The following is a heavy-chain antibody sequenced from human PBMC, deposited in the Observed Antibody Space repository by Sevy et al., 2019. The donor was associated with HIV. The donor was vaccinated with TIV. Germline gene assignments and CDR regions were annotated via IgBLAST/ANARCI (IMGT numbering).Heavy chain of an antibody. CDR3: AREAGYSTGWSPGNY. CDR2: ISYDGGSK. J-gene: IGHJ4*02. CDR1: GFTFNTYA. V-gene: IGHV3-30*14. D-gene: IGHD6-19*01. Sequence: GGSLRLSCAASGFTFNTYAMHWVRQAPGKGLEWVAVISYDGGSKYYADSVKGRFTISRDNSKNTLYLQMNSLRADDTAVYYCAREAGYSTGWSPGNYWGQGTLVTVSS.